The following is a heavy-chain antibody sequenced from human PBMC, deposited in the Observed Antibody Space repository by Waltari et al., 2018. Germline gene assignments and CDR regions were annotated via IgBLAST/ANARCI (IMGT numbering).Heavy chain of an antibody. CDR2: MWHGGST. J-gene: IGHJ4*02. Sequence: QVQLQESGPGLVKPSETLSVTCTVSGDSIRRNYYWGWIRQPPGKGLEWIGTMWHGGSTYYTPSLKSRFSISMDTSKNQFSLKLNSVTAADTAVYYCARNSSGWSFDSWGQGTLVTVSS. CDR3: ARNSSGWSFDS. V-gene: IGHV4-38-2*02. CDR1: GDSIRRNYY. D-gene: IGHD6-19*01.